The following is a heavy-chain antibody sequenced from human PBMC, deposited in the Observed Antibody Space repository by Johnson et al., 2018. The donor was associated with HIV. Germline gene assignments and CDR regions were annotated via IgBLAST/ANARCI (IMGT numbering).Heavy chain of an antibody. V-gene: IGHV3-30*02. CDR3: ARAPEVRGIDAFDI. J-gene: IGHJ3*02. CDR1: GFTFSSYG. D-gene: IGHD3-10*01. Sequence: QVQLVESGGGVVRPGGSLRLSCAASGFTFSSYGMHWVRQAPGKGLEWVAFIRYDGSNKYYADSVKGRFTISRDNAKNSLYLQMNILTAEDTAVYYCARAPEVRGIDAFDIWGQGTMVTVSS. CDR2: IRYDGSNK.